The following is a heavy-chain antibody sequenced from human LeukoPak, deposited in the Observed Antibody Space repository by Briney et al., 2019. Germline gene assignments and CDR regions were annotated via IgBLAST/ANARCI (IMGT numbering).Heavy chain of an antibody. V-gene: IGHV3-21*01. D-gene: IGHD2-2*01. CDR1: GFTFNDYS. Sequence: GGSLRLSCAASGFTFNDYSMNWVRQAPGKGLEWVSSISNSGSFEFYADSVKGRFTVSRDNAKHSLYLQMNGLRAEDTAVYYCAKDSHHCSTCYFGYMDVWGKGTTVTVSS. CDR2: ISNSGSFE. J-gene: IGHJ6*03. CDR3: AKDSHHCSTCYFGYMDV.